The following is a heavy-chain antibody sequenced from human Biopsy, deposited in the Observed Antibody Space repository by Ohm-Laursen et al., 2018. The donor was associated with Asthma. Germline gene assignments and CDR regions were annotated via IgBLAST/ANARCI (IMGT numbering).Heavy chain of an antibody. J-gene: IGHJ4*02. Sequence: GQTLSLTCAASGFTFSSYSMYWVRQAPGKGLEWVAVISYDGSNKYYADSVKGRFTISRDNSKNTLYLQMNSLRAEDTAVYYCARDLHPTNHLGELSEGFDYWGQGTLVTVSS. CDR1: GFTFSSYS. V-gene: IGHV3-30*03. CDR3: ARDLHPTNHLGELSEGFDY. CDR2: ISYDGSNK. D-gene: IGHD3-16*02.